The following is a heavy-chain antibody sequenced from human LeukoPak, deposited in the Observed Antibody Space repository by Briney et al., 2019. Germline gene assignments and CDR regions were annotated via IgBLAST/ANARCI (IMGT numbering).Heavy chain of an antibody. J-gene: IGHJ6*03. CDR2: ISAYNGNT. V-gene: IGHV1-18*01. Sequence: ASVTVSCKASGYTFTSYGISWVRQAPGQGLEWMGWISAYNGNTNYAQKLQGRVTMTTDTSTSTAYMELRSLRSDDTAVYYCARELIPGYSSSWDYYYYMDVWGKGTTVTVSS. CDR3: ARELIPGYSSSWDYYYYMDV. D-gene: IGHD6-13*01. CDR1: GYTFTSYG.